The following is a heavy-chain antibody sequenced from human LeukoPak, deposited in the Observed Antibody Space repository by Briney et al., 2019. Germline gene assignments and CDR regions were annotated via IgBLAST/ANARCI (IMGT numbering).Heavy chain of an antibody. V-gene: IGHV3-9*01. CDR3: AKDHYYYDSSGYFDY. D-gene: IGHD3-22*01. Sequence: GGSLRLSCAASGFTFSSYAMSWVRQAPGKGLEWVSGISWNSGSIGYADSVKGRFTISRDNAKNSLYLQMNSLRAEDTALYYRAKDHYYYDSSGYFDYWGQGALVTVSS. CDR1: GFTFSSYA. CDR2: ISWNSGSI. J-gene: IGHJ4*02.